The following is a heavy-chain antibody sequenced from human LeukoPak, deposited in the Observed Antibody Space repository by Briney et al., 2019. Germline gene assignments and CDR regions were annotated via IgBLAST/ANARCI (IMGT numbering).Heavy chain of an antibody. CDR1: GGTFSSYA. CDR2: IIPIFGTA. V-gene: IGHV1-69*01. Sequence: SVKVSCKASGGTFSSYAISWVRQAPGQGLGWMGGIIPIFGTANYAQKFQGRVTITADESRSTAYMELSSLRSEDTAVYYCARCRDYYGSGRNYYYMDVWGKGTTVTVSS. CDR3: ARCRDYYGSGRNYYYMDV. D-gene: IGHD3-10*01. J-gene: IGHJ6*03.